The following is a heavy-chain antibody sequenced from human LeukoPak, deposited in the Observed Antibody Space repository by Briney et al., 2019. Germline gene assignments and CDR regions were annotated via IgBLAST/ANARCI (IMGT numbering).Heavy chain of an antibody. V-gene: IGHV3-23*01. CDR3: AREIIGGASFLDY. Sequence: GISGSGGRTTYADSVKGRFIISRDNSKNTLYLQMNSLRAEDTAVYFCAREIIGGASFLDYWGQGTLVTVSS. CDR2: ISGSGGRT. J-gene: IGHJ4*02. D-gene: IGHD1-26*01.